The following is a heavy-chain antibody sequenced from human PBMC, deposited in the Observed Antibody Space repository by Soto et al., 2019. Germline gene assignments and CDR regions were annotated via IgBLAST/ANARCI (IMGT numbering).Heavy chain of an antibody. J-gene: IGHJ6*02. CDR2: IYPGDSDT. D-gene: IGHD6-13*01. CDR1: GYSFISYW. V-gene: IGHV5-51*01. CDR3: ARTSAAGKYYDGMDV. Sequence: PGESLKISCKGSGYSFISYWIGWVRQMPGKGLEWMGIIYPGDSDTRYSPSFQGQVTISADKSISTTYLKWSSLKASDTAMYYCARTSAAGKYYDGMDVWSQGTTVTVSS.